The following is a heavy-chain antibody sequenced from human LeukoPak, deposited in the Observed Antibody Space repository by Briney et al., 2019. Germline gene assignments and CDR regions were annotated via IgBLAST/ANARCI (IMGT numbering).Heavy chain of an antibody. V-gene: IGHV4-34*12. CDR2: MIHSGSS. D-gene: IGHD5-12*01. CDR3: ARGNIVAPILAGLHGQASFAF. Sequence: SETLSLTCAVSGGAFNGYYWSWIRQAPGKGLEWIGEMIHSGSSNYNPSPRRRVTISGDTSKNQFSLKLNSSTAADASVYYCARGNIVAPILAGLHGQASFAFWGQGILVTVSS. CDR1: GGAFNGYY. J-gene: IGHJ4*02.